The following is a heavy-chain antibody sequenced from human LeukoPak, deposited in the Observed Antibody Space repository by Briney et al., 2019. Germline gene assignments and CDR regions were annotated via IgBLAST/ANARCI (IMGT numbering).Heavy chain of an antibody. Sequence: SETLSLTCTVSGDSISSYYWSWIRQPPGKGLEWIGYISYTGSTNYNPSLKSRVTISVDTSKNQFSLKLSSVTAADTAVYYCARVTGYMTEDYFDYWGQGTLITVSS. V-gene: IGHV4-59*01. CDR3: ARVTGYMTEDYFDY. CDR1: GDSISSYY. CDR2: ISYTGST. J-gene: IGHJ4*02. D-gene: IGHD6-13*01.